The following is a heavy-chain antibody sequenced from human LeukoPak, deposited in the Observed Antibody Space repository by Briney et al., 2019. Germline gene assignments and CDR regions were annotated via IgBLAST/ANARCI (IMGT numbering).Heavy chain of an antibody. J-gene: IGHJ4*02. CDR1: GGSISSYY. CDR3: ARGGDFWSGYYLYDY. CDR2: IYYSGST. V-gene: IGHV4-59*01. Sequence: PSETLSLTCTVSGGSISSYYWSWIRQPPGKGLEWIGYIYYSGSTNYNPSLKSRVTISVDTSKNQFSLKLSSVTAADTAVYYCARGGDFWSGYYLYDYWGQGTLVTVSS. D-gene: IGHD3-3*01.